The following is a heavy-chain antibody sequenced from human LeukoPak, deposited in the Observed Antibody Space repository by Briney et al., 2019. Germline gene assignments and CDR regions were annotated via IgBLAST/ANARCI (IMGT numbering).Heavy chain of an antibody. J-gene: IGHJ5*02. D-gene: IGHD3-10*01. CDR1: GFTFSSYE. CDR2: ISSSGSTI. V-gene: IGHV3-48*03. CDR3: ARDVDYYGSGSYYGANWFDP. Sequence: GGSLRLSCAASGFTFSSYEMNWVRQAPGKGLEWVSYISSSGSTIYYADSVKGRFTISRDNAKNSLYLQMNSLRAEDTAVYYCARDVDYYGSGSYYGANWFDPWGQGTLVTVSS.